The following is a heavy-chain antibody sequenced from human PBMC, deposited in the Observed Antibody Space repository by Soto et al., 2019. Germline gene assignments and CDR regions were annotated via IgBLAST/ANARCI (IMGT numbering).Heavy chain of an antibody. V-gene: IGHV4-61*01. D-gene: IGHD3-10*01. CDR3: ARDSPPGVP. CDR2: IYYSGST. Sequence: QVQLQESGPGLVKPSETLSLTCTFSGGSVSSVSYYWSWIRQPPGKGLEWIGYIYYSGSTNYNPSLKSRVTISVDTSKNQFSLKLSSVTAADTAVYYCARDSPPGVPWGQGTLVTVSS. CDR1: GGSVSSVSYY. J-gene: IGHJ5*02.